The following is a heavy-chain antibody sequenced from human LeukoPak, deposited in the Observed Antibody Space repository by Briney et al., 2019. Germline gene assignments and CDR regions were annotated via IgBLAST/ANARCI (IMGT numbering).Heavy chain of an antibody. V-gene: IGHV3-23*01. Sequence: PGGSLSLSCAASGFTFSSYAMSWVRQAPGKGLEWVSAISGSGGSTYYADSVKGRFTISRDNSKNTLYLQMNSLRAEDTAVHYCAKVEQWLVTTNYFDYWGQGTLVTVSS. D-gene: IGHD6-19*01. J-gene: IGHJ4*02. CDR2: ISGSGGST. CDR1: GFTFSSYA. CDR3: AKVEQWLVTTNYFDY.